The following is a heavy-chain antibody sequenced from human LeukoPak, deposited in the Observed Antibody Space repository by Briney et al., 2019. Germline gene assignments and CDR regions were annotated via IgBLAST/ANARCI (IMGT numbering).Heavy chain of an antibody. V-gene: IGHV3-11*04. D-gene: IGHD3-10*01. CDR1: GFTFSDYY. CDR3: ARDRSSTTGSYSLFGFDC. CDR2: ISSSGSTI. J-gene: IGHJ4*02. Sequence: GGSLRLSCAASGFTFSDYYMSWIRQAPGKGLEWVSYISSSGSTIYYADSVKGRFTISRDNAKNSLFLQMNSLRAEDTAVYYCARDRSSTTGSYSLFGFDCWGQGTLVTVSS.